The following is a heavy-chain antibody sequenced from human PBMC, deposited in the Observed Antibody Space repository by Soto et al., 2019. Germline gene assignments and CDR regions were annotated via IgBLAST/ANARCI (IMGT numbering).Heavy chain of an antibody. D-gene: IGHD2-15*01. V-gene: IGHV4-39*01. Sequence: QLQLQESGPGLVKPSETLSLTCTVSGGSISSSSYYWGWIRQPPGKGLEWIGSIYYSGSTYYNPSLKSRVTISVDTSKNQFSLKLSSVTAADTAVYYCAKKIGYCSGGSCYFDYWGQGTLVTVSS. CDR3: AKKIGYCSGGSCYFDY. CDR1: GGSISSSSYY. CDR2: IYYSGST. J-gene: IGHJ4*02.